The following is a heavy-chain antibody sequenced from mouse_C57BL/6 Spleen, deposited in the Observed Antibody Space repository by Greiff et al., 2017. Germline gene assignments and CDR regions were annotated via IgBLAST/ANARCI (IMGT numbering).Heavy chain of an antibody. V-gene: IGHV5-17*01. CDR2: ISSGSSTI. J-gene: IGHJ2*01. CDR3: ASAPIYYESYFDF. D-gene: IGHD2-4*01. CDR1: GFTFSDYG. Sequence: EVQGVESGGGLVKPGGSLKLSCAASGFTFSDYGMHWVRQAPEKGLEWVAYISSGSSTIYYAYTVKGRFTISRDNAKNTLFLQRTSLRSEDTARYYCASAPIYYESYFDFWGQGTTLTVSS.